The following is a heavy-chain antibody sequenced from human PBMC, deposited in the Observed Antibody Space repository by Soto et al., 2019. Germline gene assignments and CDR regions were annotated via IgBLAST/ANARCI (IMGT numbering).Heavy chain of an antibody. CDR2: IYYSGST. V-gene: IGHV4-30-4*01. J-gene: IGHJ5*02. CDR1: GGSISSGDYY. D-gene: IGHD3-10*01. CDR3: ATATMVGNWFEP. Sequence: QVQLQESGPGLVKPSQTLSLTCTVSGGSISSGDYYWRWIRQPPGKGLEWIGYIYYSGSTYYNPSLKGRVTISIDTAKNQFSLKLSSVTAANTAVYYCATATMVGNWFEPWGQGTLVTVSS.